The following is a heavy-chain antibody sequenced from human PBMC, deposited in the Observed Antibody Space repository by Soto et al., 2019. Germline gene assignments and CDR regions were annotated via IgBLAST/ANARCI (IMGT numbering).Heavy chain of an antibody. CDR1: GFNFGNNW. CDR3: ATAEVDY. J-gene: IGHJ4*02. Sequence: QPGGSLRLSCAASGFNFGNNWMHWVRQAPGKGLEWVSRMNSDGRTTSYADSVKGRFTVSRDNAKNTLYLQMNSLRAEDTAVYYCATAEVDYWGPGTLVTVSS. V-gene: IGHV3-74*01. CDR2: MNSDGRTT.